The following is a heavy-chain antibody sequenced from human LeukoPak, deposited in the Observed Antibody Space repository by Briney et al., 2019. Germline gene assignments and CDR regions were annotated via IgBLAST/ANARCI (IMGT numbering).Heavy chain of an antibody. CDR2: IYSGGST. D-gene: IGHD3-3*01. CDR1: GFTVSSNY. J-gene: IGHJ4*02. V-gene: IGHV3-66*01. Sequence: GGSLRLSCAASGFTVSSNYMSWVRQAPGKGLEWGSVIYSGGSTYYADSVKGRFTISRDNSKNTLYLQMNTLRAEDTAVYYCARDRGTYDFWSGYYSNYYFDYWGQGTLVTVSS. CDR3: ARDRGTYDFWSGYYSNYYFDY.